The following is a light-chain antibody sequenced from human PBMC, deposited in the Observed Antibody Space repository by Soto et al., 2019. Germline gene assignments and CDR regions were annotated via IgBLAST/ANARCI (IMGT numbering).Light chain of an antibody. V-gene: IGKV3-11*01. J-gene: IGKJ2*01. CDR1: QSVSSC. CDR3: QQRSNWPHT. CDR2: DAS. Sequence: EIVLTQSPSTLSLSPGERATLSCRASQSVSSCLAWYQQKPGQAPRLLIYDASSRATGIPARFSGSGSGTEFTLTISSLEPEDFAVYYGQQRSNWPHTFGQGTKLEIK.